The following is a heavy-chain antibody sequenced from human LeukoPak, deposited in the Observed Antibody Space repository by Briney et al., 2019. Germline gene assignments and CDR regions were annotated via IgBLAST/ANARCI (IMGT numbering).Heavy chain of an antibody. V-gene: IGHV3-74*01. CDR3: ARVPPSVGEATSEYFQD. D-gene: IGHD1-26*01. CDR1: GFTFSTYW. Sequence: PGGSLRLSCAASGFTFSTYWMHWVRQAPGKGLLWVSRISTDGSITNYADSVKGRFTISRDNAKNTLYLQMNSLRSEDTAVYYCARVPPSVGEATSEYFQDWGQGTLVTGSS. J-gene: IGHJ1*01. CDR2: ISTDGSIT.